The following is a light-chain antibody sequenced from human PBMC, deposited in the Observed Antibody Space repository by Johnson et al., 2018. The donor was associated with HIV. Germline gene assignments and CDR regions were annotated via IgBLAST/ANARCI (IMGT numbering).Light chain of an antibody. J-gene: IGLJ1*01. CDR1: SYNNGNNY. CDR2: DNN. V-gene: IGLV1-51*01. Sequence: QSVLTQPPSVSAAPGQKVTISCSGSSYNNGNNYVSWYQQLPGTAPKLLIYDNNKRPSGIPDRFSGSKSGTSATLGITGLQTGDEADYYCGTWDSSLSVYVFGTGTKVTVL. CDR3: GTWDSSLSVYV.